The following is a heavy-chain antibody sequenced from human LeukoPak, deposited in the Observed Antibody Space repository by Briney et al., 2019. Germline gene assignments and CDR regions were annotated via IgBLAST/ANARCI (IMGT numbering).Heavy chain of an antibody. Sequence: SETLSLTCTVSGGSISSYYWSWIRQPAGKGLEWIGRIYTSGSTNYNPSLKSRVTISVDTSKNQFSLKLSSVTAADTAVYYCARGIAVADLYYYYYYMDVWGKGTTVTVSS. CDR1: GGSISSYY. CDR2: IYTSGST. D-gene: IGHD6-19*01. V-gene: IGHV4-4*07. J-gene: IGHJ6*03. CDR3: ARGIAVADLYYYYYYMDV.